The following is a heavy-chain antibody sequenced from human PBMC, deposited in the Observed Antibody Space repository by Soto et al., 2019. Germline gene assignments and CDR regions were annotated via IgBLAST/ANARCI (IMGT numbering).Heavy chain of an antibody. CDR2: INAGNGNT. CDR1: GYTFTSYA. D-gene: IGHD2-15*01. CDR3: SRDLGGWPDY. Sequence: QVQLVQSGAEVKKPGASVKVSCKASGYTFTSYAMHWVRQAPGQRLEWMGWINAGNGNTKYSQKFQGRVTITRETSASTAYMELSSLSSKDTAVYYCSRDLGGWPDYWGQGTLVTVS. V-gene: IGHV1-3*01. J-gene: IGHJ4*02.